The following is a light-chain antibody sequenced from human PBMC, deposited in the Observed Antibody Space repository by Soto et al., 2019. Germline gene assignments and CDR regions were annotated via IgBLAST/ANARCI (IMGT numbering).Light chain of an antibody. Sequence: EIVLTQSPGTLSLSPGERATLSCRASQSVSSSYLAWYQQKPGQAPTLLIYGASSRATGIPDRFSGSGSGTDFTLTISRLEPEDFAVYYCQQYGSSPGTFGQGTNVEIK. CDR1: QSVSSSY. CDR3: QQYGSSPGT. J-gene: IGKJ1*01. CDR2: GAS. V-gene: IGKV3-20*01.